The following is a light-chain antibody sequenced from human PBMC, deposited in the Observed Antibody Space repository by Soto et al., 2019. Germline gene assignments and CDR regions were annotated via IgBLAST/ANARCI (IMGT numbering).Light chain of an antibody. Sequence: QSVLTQPRSVSGSPGQSVTISCTGTSSVVGGYNYVSWYRQRPGKAPKLMIYDVSRRPSGVPGRFSGSKSGNTASLTISGLQAEDEAEYFCCSHAASYTYVFGPGTKVTVL. CDR2: DVS. CDR3: CSHAASYTYV. J-gene: IGLJ1*01. CDR1: SSVVGGYNY. V-gene: IGLV2-11*01.